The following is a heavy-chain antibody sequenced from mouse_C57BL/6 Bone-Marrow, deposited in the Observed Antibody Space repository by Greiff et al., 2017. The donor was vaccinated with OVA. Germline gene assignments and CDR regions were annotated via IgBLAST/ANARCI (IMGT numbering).Heavy chain of an antibody. CDR2: INPGSGGT. CDR1: GYAFTNYL. Sequence: QVQLQQSGAELVRPGTSVKVSCKASGYAFTNYLIEWVKQRPGQGLEWIGVINPGSGGTNYNEKFKCKATLTADKSSSTAYMQLSSLTSEDSAVYFCARRPAWFAYWGQGTLVTVSA. CDR3: ARRPAWFAY. J-gene: IGHJ3*01. V-gene: IGHV1-54*01.